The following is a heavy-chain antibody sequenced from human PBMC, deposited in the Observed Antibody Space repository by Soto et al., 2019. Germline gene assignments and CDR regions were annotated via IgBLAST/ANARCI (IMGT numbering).Heavy chain of an antibody. J-gene: IGHJ4*02. CDR2: IYYSGST. Sequence: SETLSLTCTVSGGSISSYYWSWIRQPPGKGLKWIGYIYYSGSTNYNPSLKSRVTISVDTSKNQFSLKLSSVTAADTAVYYCARMSTIFGVVIQYFDYWGQGTLVTVSS. CDR3: ARMSTIFGVVIQYFDY. V-gene: IGHV4-59*01. CDR1: GGSISSYY. D-gene: IGHD3-3*01.